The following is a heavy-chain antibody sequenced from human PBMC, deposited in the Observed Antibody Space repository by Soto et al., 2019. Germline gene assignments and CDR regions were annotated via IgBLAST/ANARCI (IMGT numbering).Heavy chain of an antibody. CDR1: GFTFSSYS. Sequence: EVQLVESGGGLVKPGGSLRLSCAASGFTFSSYSMNWVRQAPGKGLEWVSFISSSSSYIYYADSVKGRFTISRDNAKNSLYLQMNSLRAEDTAVYYCAREGVQHGSGPYYYYGMDVWGQGTTVTVSS. CDR3: AREGVQHGSGPYYYYGMDV. J-gene: IGHJ6*02. V-gene: IGHV3-21*01. CDR2: ISSSSSYI. D-gene: IGHD3-10*01.